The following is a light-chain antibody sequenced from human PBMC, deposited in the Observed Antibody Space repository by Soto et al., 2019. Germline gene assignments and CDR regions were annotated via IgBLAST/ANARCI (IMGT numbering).Light chain of an antibody. Sequence: DIVMTHSPLSLPVTPGDPASISCRSSQSLLHSNGYNYLDWYLQKPGQSPQLLIYLGSNRASGIPDRFSGSGSGTDFTLKISRVEAEDVGVYYCMQALQKGTFGQGTKVDIK. V-gene: IGKV2-28*01. J-gene: IGKJ1*01. CDR2: LGS. CDR1: QSLLHSNGYNY. CDR3: MQALQKGT.